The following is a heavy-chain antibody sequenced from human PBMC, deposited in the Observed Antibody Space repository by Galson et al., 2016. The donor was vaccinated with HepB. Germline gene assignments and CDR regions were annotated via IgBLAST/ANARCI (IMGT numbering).Heavy chain of an antibody. V-gene: IGHV5-51*01. J-gene: IGHJ4*02. D-gene: IGHD4-11*01. CDR1: GYIFNNYW. CDR3: ARHAYSNLDY. Sequence: QSGAEVKKPGESLKISCRGSGYIFNNYWIGWVRQMPGKGLEWMGIIYPGDSETRYSRSFEGHVTISVDKSISTAYLQWTTLRASDTATYYCARHAYSNLDYWGPGTLVTVSS. CDR2: IYPGDSET.